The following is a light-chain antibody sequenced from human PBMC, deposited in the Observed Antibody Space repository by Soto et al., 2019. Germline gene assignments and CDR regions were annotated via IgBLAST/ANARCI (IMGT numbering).Light chain of an antibody. CDR3: FSYAGSYTEV. CDR2: DVS. J-gene: IGLJ2*01. CDR1: SSDVGGYNY. V-gene: IGLV2-11*01. Sequence: QSVLTQPRSVSGSPGQSVTISCTGTSSDVGGYNYVSWYQQHPGKAPKLMIYDVSKRPSGVPDRFSGSKSGNTASLTISGLQAEDEADYYCFSYAGSYTEVFGGGTQLTVL.